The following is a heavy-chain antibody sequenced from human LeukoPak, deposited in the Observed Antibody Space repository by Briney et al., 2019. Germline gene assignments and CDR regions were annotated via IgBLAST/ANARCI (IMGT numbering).Heavy chain of an antibody. CDR2: ISSSSSYI. CDR3: SRDPRNLDY. V-gene: IGHV3-21*04. J-gene: IGHJ4*02. D-gene: IGHD1-14*01. CDR1: GFTFDDYG. Sequence: GGSLRLSCAASGFTFDDYGMSWVRQAPGEGLEWVSSISSSSSYIYYAGSAKGRFTISRDNAKTSLYLQMNSLRAEDTAVYYCSRDPRNLDYWGQGTLVTVSS.